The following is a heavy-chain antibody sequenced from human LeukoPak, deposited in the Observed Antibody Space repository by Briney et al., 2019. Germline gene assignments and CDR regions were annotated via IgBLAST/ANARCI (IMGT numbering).Heavy chain of an antibody. D-gene: IGHD5-18*01. CDR2: IRYDGSNK. Sequence: PGGSLRLSCAASGFTFSSYGMHWVRQAPGKGLEWVAFIRYDGSNKYYADSVKGRFTISRDNSKNTLYLQMNSLRAEDTAVYYCARSGGTDTAMGPYGSPPPPLDYWGQGTLVTVSS. CDR3: ARSGGTDTAMGPYGSPPPPLDY. V-gene: IGHV3-30*02. CDR1: GFTFSSYG. J-gene: IGHJ4*02.